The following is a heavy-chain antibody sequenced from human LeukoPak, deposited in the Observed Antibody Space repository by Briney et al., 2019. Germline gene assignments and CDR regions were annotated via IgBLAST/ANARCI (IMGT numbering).Heavy chain of an antibody. CDR2: VHLNGAT. CDR1: GGSITTTNW. J-gene: IGHJ4*02. CDR3: TRESGAFSPFGF. D-gene: IGHD1-26*01. Sequence: PSGTLSLTCAVSGGSITTTNWWSWVRQPPGKGLEWIGEVHLNGATNYNPSLESRFSMSIDKSNNHLSLEVTSVAAADTAMYYCTRESGAFSPFGFWGQGTLVTVSS. V-gene: IGHV4-4*02.